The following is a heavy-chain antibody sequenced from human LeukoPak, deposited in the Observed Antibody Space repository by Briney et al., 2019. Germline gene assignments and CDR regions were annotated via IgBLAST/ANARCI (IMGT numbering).Heavy chain of an antibody. CDR3: ARELSPSGNYDC. CDR1: GYTXTSYH. Sequence: ASVKVSCTASGYTXTSYHMHGVRQAPGQGVEWMGIINPSGGSTSYAQKFQGRVTVTRDTSTSTVYMELSSLRSEDTAVYYCARELSPSGNYDCWGQGTLVTVSS. CDR2: INPSGGST. J-gene: IGHJ4*02. D-gene: IGHD1-26*01. V-gene: IGHV1-46*01.